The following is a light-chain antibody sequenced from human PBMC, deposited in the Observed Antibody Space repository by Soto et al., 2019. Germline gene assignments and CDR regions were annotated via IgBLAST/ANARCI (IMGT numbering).Light chain of an antibody. Sequence: SYELTQPSSVSVSPGQTARITCSGDVLAKKYARWFQQKPGQAPVLLIHKDSERPSGIPERFSGSSSGTTVTLTISGAQVEDEGDYYCYSAPDHNRVFGGGTKRTVL. J-gene: IGLJ2*01. CDR1: VLAKKY. V-gene: IGLV3-27*01. CDR3: YSAPDHNRV. CDR2: KDS.